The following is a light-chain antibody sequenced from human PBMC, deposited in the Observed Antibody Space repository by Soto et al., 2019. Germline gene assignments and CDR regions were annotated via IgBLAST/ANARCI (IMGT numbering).Light chain of an antibody. J-gene: IGKJ1*01. CDR3: HQYDSSPLT. CDR1: QSVSSSL. CDR2: GAS. Sequence: EIVLTQSPGTLSLSPGERATLSCRASQSVSSSLLAWYQQKPGQAPKVLIYGASIRATGIPDRFSGSGSGTDFTLTISRLEPEDFAVYCCHQYDSSPLTFGQGTRVEIK. V-gene: IGKV3-20*01.